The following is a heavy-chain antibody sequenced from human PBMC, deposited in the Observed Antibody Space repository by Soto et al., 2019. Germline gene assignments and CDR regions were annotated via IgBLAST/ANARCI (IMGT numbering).Heavy chain of an antibody. CDR1: GFTFSSYA. CDR2: IWYDGSNK. V-gene: IGHV3-33*01. CDR3: AREKDCTSSSCYRGHFDY. J-gene: IGHJ4*02. Sequence: GGSLRLSCATSGFTFSSYAMHWVRQAPGKGLEWVAAIWYDGSNKYYADSVKGRFTISKDNSKNTLYLQMNSLRAEDTAVYYCAREKDCTSSSCYRGHFDYWGQGALVTVSS. D-gene: IGHD2-2*01.